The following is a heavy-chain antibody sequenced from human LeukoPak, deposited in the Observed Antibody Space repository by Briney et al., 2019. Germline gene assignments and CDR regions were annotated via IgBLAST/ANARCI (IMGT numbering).Heavy chain of an antibody. CDR3: ARDEAVTGYFDY. J-gene: IGHJ4*02. V-gene: IGHV3-21*01. D-gene: IGHD2-21*02. CDR1: GFTFSSYN. CDR2: ISTSSSYI. Sequence: PGGSLRLSCAASGFTFSSYNMNWVRQAPGKGLEWVSSISTSSSYIYYADSVKGRFTISRDNAKNSLYLQMNSLRAEDTAVYYCARDEAVTGYFDYWGQGTLVTVSS.